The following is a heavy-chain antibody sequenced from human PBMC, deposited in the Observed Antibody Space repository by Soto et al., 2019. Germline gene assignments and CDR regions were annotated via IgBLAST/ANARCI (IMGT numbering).Heavy chain of an antibody. J-gene: IGHJ6*02. Sequence: ASVKVSCKVSGYTLTELSMHWVRQAPGKGLEWMGGFDPEDGETIYAQKFQGRVTMTEDTSTDTAYMKQSSLRFEDTAVYYCATSGGYCSGGSCHRAKYGMDVWGQ. CDR3: ATSGGYCSGGSCHRAKYGMDV. D-gene: IGHD2-15*01. CDR1: GYTLTELS. CDR2: FDPEDGET. V-gene: IGHV1-24*01.